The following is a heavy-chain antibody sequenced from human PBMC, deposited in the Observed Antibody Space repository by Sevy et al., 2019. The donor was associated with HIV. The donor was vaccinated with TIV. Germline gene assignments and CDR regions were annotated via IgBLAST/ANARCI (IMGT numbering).Heavy chain of an antibody. Sequence: GGSLRLTCAVSGFTFSNSGMNWVRLAPGKGLEWISCRSGSSSLRDHADSVRGRFSISRDNAKNSLYLQMNSLRAEDTAIYYCAREADCTTSSCHFYYYYYMDVWGKGTTVTVSS. CDR1: GFTFSNSG. V-gene: IGHV3-48*01. CDR3: AREADCTTSSCHFYYYYYMDV. J-gene: IGHJ6*03. D-gene: IGHD2-8*01. CDR2: RSGSSSLR.